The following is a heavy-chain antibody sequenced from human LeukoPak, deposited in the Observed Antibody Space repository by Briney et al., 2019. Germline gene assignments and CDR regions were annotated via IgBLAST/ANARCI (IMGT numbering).Heavy chain of an antibody. CDR3: AAAGIAAAGLKFY. D-gene: IGHD6-13*01. Sequence: ASVKVSCKASGYTFTSYYMHWVRQAPGQGLEWMGIINPSGGSTSYAQKFQGRVTMTRDTSISTAYMELSRLRSDDTAVYYCAAAGIAAAGLKFYWGQGTLVTVSS. CDR2: INPSGGST. V-gene: IGHV1-46*01. J-gene: IGHJ4*02. CDR1: GYTFTSYY.